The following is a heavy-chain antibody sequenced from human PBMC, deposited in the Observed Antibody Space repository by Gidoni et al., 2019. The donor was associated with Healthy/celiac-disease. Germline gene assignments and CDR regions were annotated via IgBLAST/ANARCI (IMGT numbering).Heavy chain of an antibody. V-gene: IGHV3-15*01. CDR1: GFTFSNAW. J-gene: IGHJ6*02. D-gene: IGHD2-2*01. Sequence: EVQLVESGGGLVKPGGSLRLSCAASGFTFSNAWMSWVRQAPGKGLEWVGRIKSKTDGGTTDYAAPVKGRFTISRDDSKNTLYLQMNSLKTEDTAVYYCTTEGSSGCSSTSCYSRLLLSMRSYYYGMDVWGQGTTVTVSS. CDR2: IKSKTDGGTT. CDR3: TTEGSSGCSSTSCYSRLLLSMRSYYYGMDV.